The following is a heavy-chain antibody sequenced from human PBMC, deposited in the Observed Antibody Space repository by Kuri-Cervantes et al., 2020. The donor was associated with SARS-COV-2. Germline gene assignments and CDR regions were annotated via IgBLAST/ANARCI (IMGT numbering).Heavy chain of an antibody. CDR1: GFTFSSYG. J-gene: IGHJ5*02. V-gene: IGHV3-30*02. Sequence: GGSLRLSCAASGFTFSSYGMHWVRQAPGKGLEWVAVIWYGGSNKYYADSVKGRFTISRDNSKNTLYPQMNSLRAEDTAVYYCAKDAEQWLVPERNWFDPWGQGTLVTVSS. CDR3: AKDAEQWLVPERNWFDP. CDR2: IWYGGSNK. D-gene: IGHD6-19*01.